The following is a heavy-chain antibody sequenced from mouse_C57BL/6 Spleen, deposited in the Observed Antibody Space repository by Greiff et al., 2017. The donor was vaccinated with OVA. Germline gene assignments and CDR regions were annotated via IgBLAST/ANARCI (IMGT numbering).Heavy chain of an antibody. CDR3: ARERDYGSSLMDY. CDR1: GFTFSSYA. J-gene: IGHJ4*01. CDR2: ISDGGSYT. Sequence: EVKVVESGGGLVKPGGSLKLSCAASGFTFSSYAMSWVRQTPEKRLEWVATISDGGSYTYYPDNVKGRFTISRDNAKNNLYLQMSHLKSEDTAMYYCARERDYGSSLMDYWGQGTSVTVSS. D-gene: IGHD1-1*01. V-gene: IGHV5-4*01.